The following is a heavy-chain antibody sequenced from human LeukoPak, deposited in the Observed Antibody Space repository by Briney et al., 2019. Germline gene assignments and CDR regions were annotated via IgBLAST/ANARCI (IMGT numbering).Heavy chain of an antibody. D-gene: IGHD3-10*02. CDR1: GDSISSSSYY. CDR2: IYYTGNT. CDR3: AREDYFVPY. J-gene: IGHJ4*02. Sequence: SETLSLTCTVSGDSISSSSYYWSWIRQPPGKGLEWIGSIYYTGNTYYNPSLKSRVTISLDTSKNQFSLKLSSVTAADTAVYYCAREDYFVPYWGQGTLVAVSS. V-gene: IGHV4-39*07.